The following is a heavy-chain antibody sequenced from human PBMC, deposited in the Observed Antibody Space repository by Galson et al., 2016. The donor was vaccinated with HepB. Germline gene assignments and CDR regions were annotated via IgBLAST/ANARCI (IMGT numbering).Heavy chain of an antibody. D-gene: IGHD1-7*01. CDR3: ARRYITGITGPY. Sequence: SLRLSCAVSGFTVSTNYMTWVRQAPGRGLEWVSLIYSGGSTSYADSMKGRFTISRDNSKNTLYLQMNSLRAEDTAVYYCARRYITGITGPYWGQGTLVTVSS. CDR1: GFTVSTNY. CDR2: IYSGGST. J-gene: IGHJ4*02. V-gene: IGHV3-53*01.